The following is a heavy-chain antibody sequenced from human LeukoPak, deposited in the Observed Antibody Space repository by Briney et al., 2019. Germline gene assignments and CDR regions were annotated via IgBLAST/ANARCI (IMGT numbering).Heavy chain of an antibody. CDR1: GFTFSNYN. J-gene: IGHJ6*03. D-gene: IGHD1-26*01. V-gene: IGHV3-21*01. CDR2: ITSSGTYI. Sequence: GGSLRLSCAASGFTFSNYNMNWVRQAPGQAMEWVSSITSSGTYIFYADSVKGRFTISRDNAKNSLYLQVDSLGPEDTAVYYCARDPYSGNYGNDYYYYMDVWGKVATVTISS. CDR3: ARDPYSGNYGNDYYYYMDV.